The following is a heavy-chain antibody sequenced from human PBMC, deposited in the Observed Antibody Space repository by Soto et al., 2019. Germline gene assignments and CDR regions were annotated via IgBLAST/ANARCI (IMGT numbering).Heavy chain of an antibody. Sequence: PVGSLILSCAASGFTFSRYGMNWLRQAPGKGLEWVSYISSSGSTIYYADSVKGRFTISRDNAKNSLYLQMNSLRAEDTAVYYCGGGSRYGDPLDYWGQGTLVTVSS. CDR3: GGGSRYGDPLDY. D-gene: IGHD4-17*01. CDR1: GFTFSRYG. CDR2: ISSSGSTI. J-gene: IGHJ4*02. V-gene: IGHV3-48*03.